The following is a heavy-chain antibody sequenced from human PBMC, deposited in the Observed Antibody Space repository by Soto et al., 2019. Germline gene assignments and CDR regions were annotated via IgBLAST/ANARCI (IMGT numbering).Heavy chain of an antibody. Sequence: QVQLVQSGAEVKKPGASVKVSCKASGYTFTSYAMHWVRQAPGQRLEWMGWINAGNGNTKDSQKFQGRVTITRDTSASTAYMELSSLRSEDASVYYCARDPQWPHDYWGQGTLVTVSS. CDR1: GYTFTSYA. V-gene: IGHV1-3*01. CDR3: ARDPQWPHDY. CDR2: INAGNGNT. D-gene: IGHD6-19*01. J-gene: IGHJ4*02.